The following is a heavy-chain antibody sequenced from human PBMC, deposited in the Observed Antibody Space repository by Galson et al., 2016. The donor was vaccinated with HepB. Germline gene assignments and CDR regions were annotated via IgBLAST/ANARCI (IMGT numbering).Heavy chain of an antibody. D-gene: IGHD1-26*01. CDR1: GGSIVSSSYY. Sequence: SETLSLTCTVSGGSIVSSSYYWGWIRQPPGKGLDWIGNMFYSGSTYYNPSPKSRVTISVDTSRNQFSLQLTSVTAADTAVYYCARQSVGAFDYWGQGTLVTVSS. J-gene: IGHJ4*02. V-gene: IGHV4-39*01. CDR2: MFYSGST. CDR3: ARQSVGAFDY.